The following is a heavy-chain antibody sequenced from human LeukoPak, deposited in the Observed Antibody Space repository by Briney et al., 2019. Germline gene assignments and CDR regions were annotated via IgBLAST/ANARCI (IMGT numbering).Heavy chain of an antibody. V-gene: IGHV3-30*18. CDR3: AKCRGTGSCYSGGIDY. Sequence: PGRSLRLSCVASGFTFGSHGMHWVRQAPGKALEWVAAVSYDGGRKYHADSVKGRFTISRDNSKNILYLEMSSLRDEDTAVYSCAKCRGTGSCYSGGIDYLGQGTLVTVSS. CDR2: VSYDGGRK. J-gene: IGHJ4*02. D-gene: IGHD2-15*01. CDR1: GFTFGSHG.